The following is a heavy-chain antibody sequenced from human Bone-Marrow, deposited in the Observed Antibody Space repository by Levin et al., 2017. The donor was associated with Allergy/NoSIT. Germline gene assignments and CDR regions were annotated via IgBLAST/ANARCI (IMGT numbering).Heavy chain of an antibody. CDR3: AREGINYYDSSGYFPPDY. Sequence: GESLKISCAASGFTFSSYSMNWVRQAPGKGLEWVSSISSSSSYIYYADSVKGRFTISRDNAKNSLYLQMNSLRAEDTAVYYCAREGINYYDSSGYFPPDYWGQGTLVTVSS. CDR1: GFTFSSYS. J-gene: IGHJ4*02. V-gene: IGHV3-21*01. D-gene: IGHD3-22*01. CDR2: ISSSSSYI.